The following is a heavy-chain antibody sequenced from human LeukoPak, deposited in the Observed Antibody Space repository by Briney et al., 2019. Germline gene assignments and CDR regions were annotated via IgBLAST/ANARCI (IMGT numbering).Heavy chain of an antibody. J-gene: IGHJ6*03. CDR2: MNPNSGNT. V-gene: IGHV1-8*01. D-gene: IGHD2-2*01. CDR3: APGYCSSTRCYQHYSYYMAV. CDR1: GYTFTSYD. Sequence: ASVKVSCKASGYTFTSYDINWVRQATGQGLECMGWMNPNSGNTGYAQKFQGRVTMTRNTSISPAYMELRSPRSADTAVYYCAPGYCSSTRCYQHYSYYMAVWGKGTTVTISS.